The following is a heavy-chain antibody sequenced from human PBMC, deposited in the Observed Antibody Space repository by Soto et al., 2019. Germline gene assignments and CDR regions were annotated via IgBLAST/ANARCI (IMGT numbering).Heavy chain of an antibody. Sequence: QVQIQQWGAGLLKPSETLSLTCAVYGGSFSGRYWSWIRQPPGKGLEWIGEINHSGSTNYNPSLKSRVTISVDSFKKQFSLKLSSVTAADTAVYYCARVSGANYDFWSGYSGFAYYGMDVWGQGTTVTVSS. CDR2: INHSGST. CDR1: GGSFSGRY. CDR3: ARVSGANYDFWSGYSGFAYYGMDV. J-gene: IGHJ6*02. D-gene: IGHD3-3*01. V-gene: IGHV4-34*01.